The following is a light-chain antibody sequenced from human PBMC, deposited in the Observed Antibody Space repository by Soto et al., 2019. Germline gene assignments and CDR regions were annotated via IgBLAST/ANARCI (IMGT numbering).Light chain of an antibody. CDR2: TSG. Sequence: IHMTQSPSSLSASVGDRVTITCRASQRITTYLNWYQQKPGEAPKLLISTSGTLQRGVPSRFTGSGSGTAFSRRIPGLQPADFSIYYRRQTYNNPYTFVQAMKL. CDR1: QRITTY. V-gene: IGKV1-39*01. J-gene: IGKJ2*01. CDR3: RQTYNNPYT.